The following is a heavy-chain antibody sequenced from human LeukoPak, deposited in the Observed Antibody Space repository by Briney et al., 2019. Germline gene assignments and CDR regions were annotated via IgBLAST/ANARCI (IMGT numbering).Heavy chain of an antibody. D-gene: IGHD4-17*01. V-gene: IGHV4-59*11. CDR2: IYYTGSA. CDR3: ARYHYDYGDYYFHY. J-gene: IGHJ4*02. Sequence: SETLSLTCTVSGGSISSHYWSWIRQSPGKGLEWIAYIYYTGSADYNPSLESRVTISLDSSKNQISLNLSSVTAADTAVYYCARYHYDYGDYYFHYWGQGALVTVSS. CDR1: GGSISSHY.